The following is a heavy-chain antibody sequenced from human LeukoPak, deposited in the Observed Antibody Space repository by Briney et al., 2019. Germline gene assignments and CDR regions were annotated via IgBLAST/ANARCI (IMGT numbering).Heavy chain of an antibody. V-gene: IGHV1-69*01. CDR2: IIPIFGTA. CDR1: GGTFSSYA. CDR3: ARVLPWYMDV. Sequence: SVKVSCKASGGTFSSYAISWVRQAPGQGLEWVGGIIPIFGTANYAQKFQGRVTITADESTSTAYMELSSLRSEDTAVYYCARVLPWYMDVWGKGTTVTVSS. J-gene: IGHJ6*03. D-gene: IGHD2-15*01.